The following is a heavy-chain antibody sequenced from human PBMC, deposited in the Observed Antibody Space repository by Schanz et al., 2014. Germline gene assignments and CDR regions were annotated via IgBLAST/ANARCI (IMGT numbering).Heavy chain of an antibody. CDR2: MSGSGSTA. J-gene: IGHJ3*01. CDR3: ARDYECVLYPPRHDAFDV. D-gene: IGHD2-8*01. Sequence: EVHLLESGGGLVQPGGSLRLSCAASGFTFSNHALSWVRQAPGKGLEWVSGMSGSGSTADYADSVKGRFTISRDNGKNSLYLKRNSWGAENPPVYSGARDYECVLYPPRHDAFDVWGQGTVVTVSS. V-gene: IGHV3-23*01. CDR1: GFTFSNHA.